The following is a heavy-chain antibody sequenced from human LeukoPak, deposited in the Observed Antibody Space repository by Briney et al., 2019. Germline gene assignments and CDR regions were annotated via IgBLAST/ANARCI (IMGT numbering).Heavy chain of an antibody. CDR1: GFIFSSYA. CDR3: AKGVYYDSSAYNAFDI. J-gene: IGHJ3*02. Sequence: GGSLRLSCAASGFIFSSYAMSWVRQAPGKGLEWVSAISGSGGSIYYADSVKGRFIISRDNSKNTLYLQMNSLRAEDTAVYYCAKGVYYDSSAYNAFDIWGQGTMVTVSS. CDR2: ISGSGGSI. D-gene: IGHD3-22*01. V-gene: IGHV3-23*01.